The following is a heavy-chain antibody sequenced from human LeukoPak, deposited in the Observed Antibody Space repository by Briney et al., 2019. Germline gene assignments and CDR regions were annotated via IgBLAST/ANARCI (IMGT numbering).Heavy chain of an antibody. D-gene: IGHD6-19*01. CDR1: GVSISNSNYY. Sequence: SETLSLTCTVSGVSISNSNYYWSWIRQPPGKGLEWIGYIYYSGSTNYNPSLKSRVTISVDTSKNQFSLKLSSVTAADTAVYYCARHIAVGFYYYYYMDVWGKGTTVTVSS. CDR2: IYYSGST. CDR3: ARHIAVGFYYYYYMDV. J-gene: IGHJ6*03. V-gene: IGHV4-61*01.